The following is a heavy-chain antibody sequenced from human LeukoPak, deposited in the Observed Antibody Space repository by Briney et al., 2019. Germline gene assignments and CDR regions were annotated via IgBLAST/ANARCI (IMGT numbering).Heavy chain of an antibody. D-gene: IGHD2-21*02. J-gene: IGHJ4*02. CDR2: ISGSGYTT. CDR3: ARACGGDCYSGNFDY. V-gene: IGHV3-23*01. Sequence: LAGGSLRLSCEASGFTFNSYGMSWVRQAPGKGLEWVSAISGSGYTTYYADSVKGRFTISRDNSKNTLYLQMNSLRAEDTAVYYCARACGGDCYSGNFDYWGQGTLVTVSS. CDR1: GFTFNSYG.